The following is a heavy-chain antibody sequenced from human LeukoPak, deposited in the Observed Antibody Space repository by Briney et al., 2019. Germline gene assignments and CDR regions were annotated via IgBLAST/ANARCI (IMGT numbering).Heavy chain of an antibody. CDR1: GFSFSNFG. V-gene: IGHV3-48*04. D-gene: IGHD5-12*01. CDR2: ISGSSGTI. Sequence: GGSLRLSCAGTGFSFSNFGMNWVRQAPGKGLVCVSFISGSSGTIYYADSVKGRFTISRDNTKNSLYLQMNSLRAEDTAIYYCARERGGFGGYLPYYYLDVWGKGTTVTVSS. CDR3: ARERGGFGGYLPYYYLDV. J-gene: IGHJ6*03.